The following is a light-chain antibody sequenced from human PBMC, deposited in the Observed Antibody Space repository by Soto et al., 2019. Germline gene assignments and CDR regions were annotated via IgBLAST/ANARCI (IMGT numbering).Light chain of an antibody. CDR1: QNIVNN. CDR3: QQYYNWPLT. CDR2: GAS. Sequence: EIVMTQSPATLSVSPGERATLSCRASQNIVNNLAWYQQKPGQGPWLLIYGASTRATGVPARFSGSGSGTEFTLTISSLQSEDFALYCCQQYYNWPLTFGPGTKLDI. V-gene: IGKV3-15*01. J-gene: IGKJ3*01.